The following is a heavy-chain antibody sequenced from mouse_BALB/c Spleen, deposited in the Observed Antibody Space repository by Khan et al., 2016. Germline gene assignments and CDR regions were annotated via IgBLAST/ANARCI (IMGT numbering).Heavy chain of an antibody. CDR2: ISYSNST. Sequence: EVQLVESGPGLVKPSQSLSLTCTVTGYSITSDYAWNWIRQFPGNKLEWMGYISYSNSTSYNPSLKSRTSITRDTSKNQSFLQLNSVTTEDTATYCCAGGMIATFDYWGQGTTLTVSS. CDR3: AGGMIATFDY. D-gene: IGHD2-4*01. V-gene: IGHV3-2*02. CDR1: GYSITSDYA. J-gene: IGHJ2*01.